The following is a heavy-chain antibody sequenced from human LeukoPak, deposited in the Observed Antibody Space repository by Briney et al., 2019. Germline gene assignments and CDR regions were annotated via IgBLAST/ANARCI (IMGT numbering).Heavy chain of an antibody. CDR3: ARGQYSSGWYRGNYNWFDP. CDR2: IYYTGST. D-gene: IGHD6-19*01. CDR1: GGSISSSSYY. Sequence: PSETLSLTCTVAGGSISSSSYYWGWIRQPPRKGLEWIGSIYYTGSTYYNPSLKSPVTISVDTSKNQFTLKLSSVTAADTAVYYCARGQYSSGWYRGNYNWFDPWGQGTLVTVSS. V-gene: IGHV4-39*06. J-gene: IGHJ5*02.